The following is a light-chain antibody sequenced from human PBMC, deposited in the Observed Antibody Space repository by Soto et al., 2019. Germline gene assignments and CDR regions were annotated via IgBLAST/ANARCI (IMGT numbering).Light chain of an antibody. J-gene: IGKJ5*01. V-gene: IGKV3-11*01. Sequence: EIALTQSPATLSLSPGERATLSCMASQSVSSYLAWYQQKPGQAPRLLIYDASNRATGIPARFSGSGSGTDFTLTISSLEPEDFAVYYCQQRSNWPPITFGQGTRLEIK. CDR1: QSVSSY. CDR2: DAS. CDR3: QQRSNWPPIT.